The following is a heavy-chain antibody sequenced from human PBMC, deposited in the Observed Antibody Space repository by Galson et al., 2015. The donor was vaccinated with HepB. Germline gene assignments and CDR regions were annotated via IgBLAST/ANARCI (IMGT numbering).Heavy chain of an antibody. J-gene: IGHJ4*02. CDR1: GFTFSSYS. CDR3: ARDSSPYGHHYFDY. CDR2: ISSSSSYI. D-gene: IGHD6-6*01. V-gene: IGHV3-21*01. Sequence: SLRLSCAASGFTFSSYSMNWVRQAPGKGLEWVSSISSSSSYIYYADSVKGRFTISRDNAKNSLYLQMNSLRAEDTAVYYCARDSSPYGHHYFDYWGQGTLVTVSS.